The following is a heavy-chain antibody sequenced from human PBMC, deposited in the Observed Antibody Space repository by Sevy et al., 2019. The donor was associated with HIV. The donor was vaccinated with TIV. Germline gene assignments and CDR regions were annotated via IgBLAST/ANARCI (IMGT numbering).Heavy chain of an antibody. CDR3: TTVLGWEGTSDY. V-gene: IGHV3-15*07. D-gene: IGHD1-26*01. J-gene: IGHJ4*01. CDR2: IRSKADGGTA. Sequence: GGSLRLSCAASSFSFINAWMNWVRQAPGKGLEWVGRIRSKADGGTAYYAAPVKGRFIISRDDSENRLYLQMNSLRTEDTAIYYCTTVLGWEGTSDYWGHGTLVTVSS. CDR1: SFSFINAW.